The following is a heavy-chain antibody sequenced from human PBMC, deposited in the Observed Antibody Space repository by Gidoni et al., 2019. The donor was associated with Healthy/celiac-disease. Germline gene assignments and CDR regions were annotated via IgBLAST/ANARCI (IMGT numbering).Heavy chain of an antibody. CDR2: IYTSGST. D-gene: IGHD2-21*02. Sequence: GWIGRIYTSGSTNYNPSLKSRATMSVDTSKNQFSLKLSSVNAADTAVYYCARGECGGDCYFLYYYYGMDVWGQGTTVTVSS. V-gene: IGHV4-4*07. J-gene: IGHJ6*02. CDR3: ARGECGGDCYFLYYYYGMDV.